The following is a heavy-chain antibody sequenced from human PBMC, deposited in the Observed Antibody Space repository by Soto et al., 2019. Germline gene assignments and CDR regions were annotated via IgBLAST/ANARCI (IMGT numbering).Heavy chain of an antibody. CDR2: IIPILGIA. CDR3: ASSIVVVPAAENWFDP. CDR1: GGTFSSYT. J-gene: IGHJ5*02. V-gene: IGHV1-69*02. Sequence: ASVKVSCKASGGTFSSYTISWVRQAPGQGLEWMGRIIPILGIANYAQKFQGRVTITADKSTSTAYMELSSLRSEDTAVYYCASSIVVVPAAENWFDPWGQGTLVTVSS. D-gene: IGHD2-2*01.